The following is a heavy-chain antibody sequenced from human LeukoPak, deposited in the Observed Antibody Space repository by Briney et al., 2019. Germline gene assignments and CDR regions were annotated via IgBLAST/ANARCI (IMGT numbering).Heavy chain of an antibody. V-gene: IGHV1-69*13. D-gene: IGHD3-22*01. CDR2: ITAIFRTT. J-gene: IGHJ4*02. Sequence: SVKVSCKTSGGTFNSYAISWVRQAPGQGLEWMGGITAIFRTTNYAQKFQGRVTITADESMSTVYMELSSLRSEDTAVYYCARHSGYHSTMYLDYWGQGTLVTVSS. CDR3: ARHSGYHSTMYLDY. CDR1: GGTFNSYA.